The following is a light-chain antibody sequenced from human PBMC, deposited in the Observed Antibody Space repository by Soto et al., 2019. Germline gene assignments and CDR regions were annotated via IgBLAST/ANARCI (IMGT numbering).Light chain of an antibody. Sequence: DIQMTQSPSSLSASVGDRVTITCQASQDISNYLNWYQQKPGKAPKLLIYDASNLETGVPSRFSGSGSGTDFTFTISSLKPEVIATYYCQQYDNLLTFGQGARLEIK. J-gene: IGKJ5*01. CDR3: QQYDNLLT. CDR2: DAS. V-gene: IGKV1-33*01. CDR1: QDISNY.